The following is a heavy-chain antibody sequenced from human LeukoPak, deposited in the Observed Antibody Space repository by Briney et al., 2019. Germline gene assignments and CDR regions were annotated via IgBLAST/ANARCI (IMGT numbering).Heavy chain of an antibody. CDR1: GFTFSSYS. Sequence: GGSLRLSCAASGFTFSSYSMNWVRQAPGKGLEWVSSISSSSSYIYYADSVKGRFTISRDNAKNSLYLQMNSLRAEDTAVYHCARGRTVVPAASLYAFDIWGQGTMVTVSS. V-gene: IGHV3-21*01. D-gene: IGHD2-2*01. J-gene: IGHJ3*02. CDR2: ISSSSSYI. CDR3: ARGRTVVPAASLYAFDI.